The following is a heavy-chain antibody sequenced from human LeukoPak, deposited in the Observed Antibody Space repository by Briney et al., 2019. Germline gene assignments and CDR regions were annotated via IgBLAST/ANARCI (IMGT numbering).Heavy chain of an antibody. V-gene: IGHV4-59*01. D-gene: IGHD3-3*01. CDR2: IYYSGST. CDR1: GGSISSYY. J-gene: IGHJ2*01. Sequence: SETLSPTCTVSGGSISSYYWSWIRQPPGKGLEWIGYIYYSGSTNYNPSLKSRVTISVDTSKNQFSLKLSSVTAADTAVYYCARGLPVLEWLVYWYFDLWGRGTLVTVSS. CDR3: ARGLPVLEWLVYWYFDL.